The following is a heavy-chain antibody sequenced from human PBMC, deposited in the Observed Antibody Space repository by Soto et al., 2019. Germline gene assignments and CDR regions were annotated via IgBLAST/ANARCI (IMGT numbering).Heavy chain of an antibody. J-gene: IGHJ5*02. CDR2: MSASGGST. D-gene: IGHD6-19*01. V-gene: IGHV3-23*01. Sequence: EVQLLESGGGLVQPGGSLRLACAASGFTFTSYAMSWVLQAPGKGLEWGSAMSASGGSTYYAESVRGRFTIARDSSKNTLYVQMDNLRAEDTAVYYCAKCATYTCGWCNYFDPWGQGTLVTVSS. CDR3: AKCATYTCGWCNYFDP. CDR1: GFTFTSYA.